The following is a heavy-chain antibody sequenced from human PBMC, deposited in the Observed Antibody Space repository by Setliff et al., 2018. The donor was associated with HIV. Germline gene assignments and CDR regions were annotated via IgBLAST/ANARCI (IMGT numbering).Heavy chain of an antibody. Sequence: SETLSLTCAVYGGSFSGYYWSWIRQPPGKGLEWIGEINHRGSTDYMPSLKGRVTISVDTSKNQFSLKLNSVTAADTAVYYCARVVPREVAPGGFDIWGQGTMVTVSS. J-gene: IGHJ3*02. CDR1: GGSFSGYY. V-gene: IGHV4-34*01. CDR3: ARVVPREVAPGGFDI. D-gene: IGHD5-12*01. CDR2: INHRGST.